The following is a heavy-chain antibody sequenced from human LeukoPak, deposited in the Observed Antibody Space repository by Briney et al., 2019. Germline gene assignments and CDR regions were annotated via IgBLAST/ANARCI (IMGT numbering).Heavy chain of an antibody. Sequence: SETLSLTCTVSGGSISGYYWNWIRQPAGKGLEWIGRIYTSGSTNYNPSLKSRVTMSVDTSKNQFSLKLSSVTAADTAVYYCARDRDGITGTTPLFDYWGQGTLVTVSS. CDR2: IYTSGST. CDR1: GGSISGYY. J-gene: IGHJ4*02. V-gene: IGHV4-4*07. D-gene: IGHD1-7*01. CDR3: ARDRDGITGTTPLFDY.